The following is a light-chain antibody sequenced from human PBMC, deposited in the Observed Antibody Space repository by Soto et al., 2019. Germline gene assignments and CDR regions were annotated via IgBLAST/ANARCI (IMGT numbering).Light chain of an antibody. CDR1: SSDVGAYNY. CDR3: SSYAGRNIVV. CDR2: EVS. J-gene: IGLJ2*01. V-gene: IGLV2-8*01. Sequence: QSALTQPPSASGSPGQSVTISCTGTSSDVGAYNYVSWYQQHPGKAPKLMIYEVSKRPSGVPDRFSGSKSGNTASLTVSGLQAEDEADYYCSSYAGRNIVVFDGGTKLTVL.